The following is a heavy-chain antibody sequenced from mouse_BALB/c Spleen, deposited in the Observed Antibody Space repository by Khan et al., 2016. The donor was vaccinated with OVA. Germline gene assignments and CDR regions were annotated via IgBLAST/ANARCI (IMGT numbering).Heavy chain of an antibody. CDR2: ILPGSSST. CDR1: GYTFNAYW. CDR3: ATSDFKRGFAY. V-gene: IGHV1-9*01. Sequence: QVQLQQSGAELMKPGASVTISCKATGYTFNAYWIEWVKQRPGHGLEWIGEILPGSSSTNYDENFKVKATFTADASSNTAYMQLSSLTSEDSAVYYCATSDFKRGFAYGGQGTLVTVSA. J-gene: IGHJ3*01.